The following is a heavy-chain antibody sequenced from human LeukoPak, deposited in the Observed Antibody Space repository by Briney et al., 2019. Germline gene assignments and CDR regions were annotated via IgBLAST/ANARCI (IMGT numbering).Heavy chain of an antibody. J-gene: IGHJ4*02. CDR3: ARGPYSGYDSFDY. CDR2: IYYSGST. V-gene: IGHV4-31*03. Sequence: SQTLSPTCTVSGGSISSGGYYWSWIRQHPGKGLEWIGYIYYSGSTYYNPSLKSRVTISVDTSKNQFSLKLSSVTAADTAVYYCARGPYSGYDSFDYWGQGTLVTVSS. D-gene: IGHD5-12*01. CDR1: GGSISSGGYY.